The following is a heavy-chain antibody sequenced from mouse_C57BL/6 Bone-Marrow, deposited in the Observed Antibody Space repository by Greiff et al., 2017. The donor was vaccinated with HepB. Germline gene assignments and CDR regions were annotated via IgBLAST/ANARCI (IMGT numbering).Heavy chain of an antibody. CDR1: GYSITSGYF. D-gene: IGHD1-1*01. Sequence: EVKLQESGPGLVKPSQSLSLTCSVTGYSITSGYFWYWIRQFPGNILEWMGLISYDGSNNYNPALKNRIAITRDKSKNQFFLNLNSVTTEDTATYYCARKGTTVYAMDYWGQGTAVTVSS. CDR3: ARKGTTVYAMDY. V-gene: IGHV3-6*01. CDR2: ISYDGSN. J-gene: IGHJ4*01.